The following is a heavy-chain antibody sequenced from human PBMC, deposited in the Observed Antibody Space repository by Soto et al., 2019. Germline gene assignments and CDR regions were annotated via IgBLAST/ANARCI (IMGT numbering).Heavy chain of an antibody. J-gene: IGHJ4*01. CDR3: ASVKAKWGNSREHGGY. CDR1: GFSFSTYS. CDR2: ISSGSTT. D-gene: IGHD1-26*01. V-gene: IGHV3-48*02. Sequence: GGSLRLSCAASGFSFSTYSMKWVRQAPGKGLEWVSYISSGSTTYYADPVKGRFTISRDNGKNSVYLQMDSLRDEDTAVYYCASVKAKWGNSREHGGYWGHGT.